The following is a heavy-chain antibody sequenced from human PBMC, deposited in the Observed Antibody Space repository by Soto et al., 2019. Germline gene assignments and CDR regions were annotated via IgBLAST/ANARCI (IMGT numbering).Heavy chain of an antibody. CDR2: IKSKTDGGTT. CDR1: GFTFSNAW. CDR3: TTLSITIFGVVLMDV. V-gene: IGHV3-15*07. J-gene: IGHJ6*02. Sequence: GGSLRLSCAASGFTFSNAWLNWVRQAPGKGLEWVGRIKSKTDGGTTDYAAPVKGRFTVARDDSKNTLYLQMNSLKTEDTAVYYCTTLSITIFGVVLMDVWGQGTAVTVSS. D-gene: IGHD3-3*01.